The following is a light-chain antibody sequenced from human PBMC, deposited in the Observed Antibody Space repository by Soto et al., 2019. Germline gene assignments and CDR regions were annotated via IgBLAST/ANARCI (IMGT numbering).Light chain of an antibody. Sequence: EIVLTQSPLSLPVTPGEPSSISCRSSQSLLRSNGNNYLDWFLQRPGQSPQLLIFLGSHWASGVPDRFSGSGSGTDFTLKISRVEAEDVGIYYWMQALQTPLTFGGGTKVEI. CDR3: MQALQTPLT. V-gene: IGKV2-28*01. CDR1: QSLLRSNGNNY. CDR2: LGS. J-gene: IGKJ4*01.